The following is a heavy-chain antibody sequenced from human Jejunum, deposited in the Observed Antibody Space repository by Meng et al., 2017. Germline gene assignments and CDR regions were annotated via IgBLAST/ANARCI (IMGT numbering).Heavy chain of an antibody. Sequence: QVRRVGSGGCVVQAVRSLRLSWTASGFTFRSFALQWVREAQGKGLEWVAVISYDGSNNYYADSVMGRFTISRDNSKNTLYLEMNSLRPEDTAVYYCVYGPDYWGQGTLVTVSS. CDR2: ISYDGSNN. V-gene: IGHV3-30*01. CDR3: VYGPDY. J-gene: IGHJ4*02. CDR1: GFTFRSFA. D-gene: IGHD2/OR15-2a*01.